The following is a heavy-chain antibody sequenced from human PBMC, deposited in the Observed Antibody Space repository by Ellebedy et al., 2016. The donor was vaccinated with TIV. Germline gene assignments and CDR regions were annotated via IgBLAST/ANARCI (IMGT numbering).Heavy chain of an antibody. V-gene: IGHV3-74*01. CDR3: ASDGGYSAYK. CDR1: GITFSNSW. D-gene: IGHD5-12*01. Sequence: GESLKISCAVSGITFSNSWMHWVRQAPGKGLVWVSHINSDGTTTTYADSVKGRFTISRDNAKNTLYLQMNSLRAEDSAVYYCASDGGYSAYKWGQGTLVTVSS. J-gene: IGHJ4*02. CDR2: INSDGTTT.